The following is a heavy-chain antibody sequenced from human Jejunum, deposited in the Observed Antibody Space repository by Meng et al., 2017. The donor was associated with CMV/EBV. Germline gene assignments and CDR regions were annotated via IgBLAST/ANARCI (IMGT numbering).Heavy chain of an antibody. CDR3: VKDFAWSIDF. J-gene: IGHJ4*02. D-gene: IGHD3-3*01. CDR2: INHDGTET. CDR1: GFSFSASV. Sequence: EVWVGGAGGGLFQPGGSLRLSCAASGFSFSASVMHWVRQDPGQGLVWVARINHDGTETIYRDSVRGRFTVSRDNTKNTVSLEMNSLRVEDTAPYYCVKDFAWSIDFWGQGVLVTVSS. V-gene: IGHV3-74*01.